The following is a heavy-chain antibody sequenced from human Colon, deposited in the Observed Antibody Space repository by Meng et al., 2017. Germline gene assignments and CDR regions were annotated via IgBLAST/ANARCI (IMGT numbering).Heavy chain of an antibody. V-gene: IGHV1-2*02. D-gene: IGHD6-19*01. J-gene: IGHJ6*02. CDR1: GYTFTGYY. CDR3: AREDSCGWYGWWYYYGMDV. CDR2: INPNSGGT. Sequence: ASVKVSCKASGYTFTGYYMHWVRQAPGQGLEWMGWINPNSGGTNYAQKFQGRVTMTRDTSISTAYMELSRLRSDDTAVYYCAREDSCGWYGWWYYYGMDVWGQGTTVTVSS.